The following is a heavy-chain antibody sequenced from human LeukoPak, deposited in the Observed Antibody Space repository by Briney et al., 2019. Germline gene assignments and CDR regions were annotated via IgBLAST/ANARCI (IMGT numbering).Heavy chain of an antibody. CDR1: GGPFSGYY. CDR3: ARVLGTRSVVTATRTGGWFDR. CDR2: INTSGSA. V-gene: IGHV4-34*01. D-gene: IGHD2-15*01. Sequence: PSETLSLTCAVYGGPFSGYYWSWIRQPPGKGLEWIGEINTSGSANYNPSLKSRVTISVDMSKKQFSLKLSSVTAADTAVYYYARVLGTRSVVTATRTGGWFDRWGQGTLVTVSS. J-gene: IGHJ5*02.